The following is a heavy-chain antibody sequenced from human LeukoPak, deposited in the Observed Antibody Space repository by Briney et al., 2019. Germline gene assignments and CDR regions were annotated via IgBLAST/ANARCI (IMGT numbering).Heavy chain of an antibody. D-gene: IGHD2-15*01. J-gene: IGHJ4*02. CDR3: ARGPAGLHPYCSGGSCPHYFDY. CDR1: GGTFSSYA. Sequence: GASVKVSCKASGGTFSSYAISWVRQAPGQGLEWMGGIIPIFGTANYAQKFQGRVTITTDESTSTAYMELRSLRSDDTAVYYCARGPAGLHPYCSGGSCPHYFDYWGQGTLVTVSS. CDR2: IIPIFGTA. V-gene: IGHV1-69*05.